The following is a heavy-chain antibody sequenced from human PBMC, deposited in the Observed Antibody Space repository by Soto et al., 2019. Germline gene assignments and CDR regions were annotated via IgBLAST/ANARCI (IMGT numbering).Heavy chain of an antibody. CDR2: ISGYNGDI. J-gene: IGHJ4*02. CDR1: GYTFNRHG. CDR3: ARVRIVGAREIEF. V-gene: IGHV1-18*04. D-gene: IGHD1-26*01. Sequence: QVHLVQSGGEVKKPGASVKVSCKASGYTFNRHGSTSVRQAPGQGLEWMGWISGYNGDINYEQKFQGRVTLSSDTLTCTVYLELKSLRFDDTAVYYCARVRIVGAREIEFWGQRTLVTVSS.